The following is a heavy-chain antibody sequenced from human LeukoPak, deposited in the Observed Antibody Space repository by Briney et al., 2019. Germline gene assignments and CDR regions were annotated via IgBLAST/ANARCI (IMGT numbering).Heavy chain of an antibody. D-gene: IGHD2-8*01. J-gene: IGHJ1*01. CDR1: GGTFSSYA. Sequence: SVKVSYKASGGTFSSYAISWVRQAPGQGLEWMGGIIPIFGTANYAQKFQGRVTITADESTSTAYMELSSLRSEDTAVYYCSSNGSPSAEYFQHWGQGTLVTVSS. CDR2: IIPIFGTA. V-gene: IGHV1-69*01. CDR3: SSNGSPSAEYFQH.